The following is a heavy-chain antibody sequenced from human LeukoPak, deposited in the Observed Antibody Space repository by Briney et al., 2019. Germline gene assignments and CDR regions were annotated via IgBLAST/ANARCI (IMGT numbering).Heavy chain of an antibody. D-gene: IGHD5-12*01. CDR3: ARDREEKAXXGXMDV. Sequence: GEPLRHSCAASRFIFSSYNMNWVRQAPGKGLECVSYISDSSSYTYYADSVKGRFTITRDNDKNSLYLQMNSLRAEDTAIYYCARDREEKAXXGXMDVWGQGTTVIVSS. J-gene: IGHJ6*02. V-gene: IGHV3-21*04. CDR1: RFIFSSYN. CDR2: ISDSSSYT.